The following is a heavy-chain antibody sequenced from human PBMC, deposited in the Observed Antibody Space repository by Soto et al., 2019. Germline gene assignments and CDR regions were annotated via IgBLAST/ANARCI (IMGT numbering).Heavy chain of an antibody. CDR2: ISDAAGSA. Sequence: ETLSLSCAASGFTFSTYAMSWVRQVPGKGLEWVSTISDAAGSAYYVDSVKGRFTISRDNSKKTLYLQMNSLRAEDSAVYYCARPYGGKIGDAPDLWGQGTMVTVSS. CDR1: GFTFSTYA. D-gene: IGHD4-17*01. CDR3: ARPYGGKIGDAPDL. J-gene: IGHJ3*01. V-gene: IGHV3-23*01.